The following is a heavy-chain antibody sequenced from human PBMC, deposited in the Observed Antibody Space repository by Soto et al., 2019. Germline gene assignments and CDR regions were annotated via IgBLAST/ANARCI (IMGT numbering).Heavy chain of an antibody. V-gene: IGHV4-59*01. CDR2: FYHSGNS. CDR1: GGSIRSYY. D-gene: IGHD5-18*01. CDR3: ARISSVHPYGYVNGGLQG. J-gene: IGHJ6*02. Sequence: KTSETLSLTCSVSGGSIRSYYWSWIRQSPEKGLEWIGYFYHSGNSNSNPSLKSRVTISVDTSKNSLSLSLRSVTAAHTAAYFCARISSVHPYGYVNGGLQGWCQGNTVTVSS.